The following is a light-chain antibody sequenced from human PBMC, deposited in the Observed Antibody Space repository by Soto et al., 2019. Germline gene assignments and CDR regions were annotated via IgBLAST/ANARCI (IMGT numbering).Light chain of an antibody. Sequence: QSALTQPASVSGSPGQSIAISCTGTSSDVGSYNLVSWYQQHPVKAPKLMIYEGSKRPSGVSNRFSGSKYGNTAFLTIAGLQAEDEADYYCCSYAGSSTVVFGGGTKLTVL. CDR1: SSDVGSYNL. V-gene: IGLV2-23*01. CDR2: EGS. J-gene: IGLJ2*01. CDR3: CSYAGSSTVV.